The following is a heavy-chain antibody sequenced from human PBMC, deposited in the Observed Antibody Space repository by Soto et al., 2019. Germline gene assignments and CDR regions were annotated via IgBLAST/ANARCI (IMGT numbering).Heavy chain of an antibody. CDR1: GFTFSNHW. J-gene: IGHJ4*02. D-gene: IGHD4-17*01. CDR2: IDYDGSST. Sequence: EVQLMESGGGLVQPGGSLRLSCAASGFTFSNHWMHWVRQTPGKGLVWVSRIDYDGSSTSHADSVKGRFTISRDNAKNMLYLRMNSLRAEDTAVYYCARVPTTTVPYFDYWGQGTLVTVSS. V-gene: IGHV3-74*01. CDR3: ARVPTTTVPYFDY.